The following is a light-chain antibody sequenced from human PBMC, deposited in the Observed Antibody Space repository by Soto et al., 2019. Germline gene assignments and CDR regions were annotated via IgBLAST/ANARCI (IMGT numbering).Light chain of an antibody. CDR2: DVW. CDR1: SSDVGGYNF. J-gene: IGLJ1*01. Sequence: QSVLTQPASVSGSPGQSITISCTGTSSDVGGYNFVSWYQQHPGKAPKLLISDVWNRPSGVSNRFAGSKSGNTASLTISGLQAEDEADYYCSSWRTTTNPDVFGTGTKLTVL. V-gene: IGLV2-14*03. CDR3: SSWRTTTNPDV.